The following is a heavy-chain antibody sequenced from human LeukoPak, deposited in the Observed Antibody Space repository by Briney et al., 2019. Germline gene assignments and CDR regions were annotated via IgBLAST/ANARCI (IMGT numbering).Heavy chain of an antibody. CDR1: GYTFTSYG. CDR3: ARMLWGYESYSNWFDP. Sequence: GASVKVSCKASGYTFTSYGNSWVRQAPGQGLEWMGWISAYNGNTNYAQKLQGRVTMTTDTSTSTAYMELRSLRSDDTAVYYCARMLWGYESYSNWFDPWGQGTLVTVSS. J-gene: IGHJ5*02. V-gene: IGHV1-18*01. D-gene: IGHD2-2*01. CDR2: ISAYNGNT.